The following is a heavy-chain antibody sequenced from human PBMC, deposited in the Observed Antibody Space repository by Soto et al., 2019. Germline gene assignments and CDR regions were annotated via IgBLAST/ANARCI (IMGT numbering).Heavy chain of an antibody. D-gene: IGHD2-8*01. J-gene: IGHJ4*02. CDR3: ATTLYADLSHFDY. CDR2: ISPYNGNS. Sequence: HLVQSGPEVKKPGASVKVSCKSSGYHFTAYGISWVRQAPGQGLEWMGWISPYNGNSNYVQKFQGRVTMTTDTSTNTAYMELRSLRSDDTAVYFCATTLYADLSHFDYWGQGTLVTVSA. V-gene: IGHV1-18*01. CDR1: GYHFTAYG.